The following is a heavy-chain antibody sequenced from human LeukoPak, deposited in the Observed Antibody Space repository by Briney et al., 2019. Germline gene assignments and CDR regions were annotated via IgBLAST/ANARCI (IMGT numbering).Heavy chain of an antibody. V-gene: IGHV3-7*01. Sequence: GGSLRLSCAASGFTFSSYWMSWVRQAPGKGLEWVANIKQDGSEKYYVDSVKGRFTVSRDNAKNSLYLQMNSLRAEDTAVYYCARDLFTYYYDSSGYPDYWGQGTLVTVSS. D-gene: IGHD3-22*01. CDR3: ARDLFTYYYDSSGYPDY. J-gene: IGHJ4*02. CDR2: IKQDGSEK. CDR1: GFTFSSYW.